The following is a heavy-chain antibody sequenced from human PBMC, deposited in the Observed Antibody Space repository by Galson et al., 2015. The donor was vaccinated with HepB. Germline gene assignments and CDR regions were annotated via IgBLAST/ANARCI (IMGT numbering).Heavy chain of an antibody. J-gene: IGHJ4*02. CDR3: ARGVDDSSGYSYAPADF. D-gene: IGHD3-22*01. CDR2: ISSRSIYI. CDR1: DFSFSTYS. Sequence: SLRLSCAASDFSFSTYSMNWVRQAPGKGLEWVSSISSRSIYIYYADSVKGRFTTSRDNAKNSLYLQMNTLRVEDTAVYYCARGVDDSSGYSYAPADFWGQGTLVTVSS. V-gene: IGHV3-21*06.